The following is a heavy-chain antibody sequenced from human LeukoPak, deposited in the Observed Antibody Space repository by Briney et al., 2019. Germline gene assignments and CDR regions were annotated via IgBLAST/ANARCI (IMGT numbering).Heavy chain of an antibody. D-gene: IGHD7-27*01. CDR1: GFTVDSNY. V-gene: IGHV3-53*01. J-gene: IGHJ4*02. CDR3: AKDGGLWVSAHWGDS. CDR2: IYTGGNT. Sequence: GGSLRLSCAASGFTVDSNYLSWVRQAPGKGLEWVSTIYTGGNTYYAASVKGRFTVSRDNSKNTLFLQMNSLRAEDTAVYYCAKDGGLWVSAHWGDSWGRGTLVTVSS.